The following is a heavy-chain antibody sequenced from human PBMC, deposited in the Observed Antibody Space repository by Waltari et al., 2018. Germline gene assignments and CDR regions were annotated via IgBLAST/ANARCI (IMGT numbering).Heavy chain of an antibody. CDR1: AGSLPGHY. CDR3: ARTSRAIDYYFDY. CDR2: IYYSGNT. V-gene: IGHV4-59*11. J-gene: IGHJ4*01. D-gene: IGHD3-10*01. Sequence: QVQLQESGPGLVTPSETLSLTCTVSAGSLPGHYWSWIRQPPGKGLEWIGYIYYSGNTNYNPSLKSRVTISVDTSKTQFSLKLNSVTAADTALYYCARTSRAIDYYFDYWGQGTLVTVSS.